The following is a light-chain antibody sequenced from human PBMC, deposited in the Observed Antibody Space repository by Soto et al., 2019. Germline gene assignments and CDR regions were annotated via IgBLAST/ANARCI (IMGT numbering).Light chain of an antibody. J-gene: IGKJ5*01. V-gene: IGKV3-15*01. CDR3: QQYENWPSIT. CDR1: QNIRTK. CDR2: GAS. Sequence: LVMTQSPAPLSVSPLEGATLSCRASQNIRTKLAWYQQKPGQAPRLLISGASTRATGIPVRFSGSGSGTEFALAISSLQSEDFAVYYCQQYENWPSITFGQGTRLEVK.